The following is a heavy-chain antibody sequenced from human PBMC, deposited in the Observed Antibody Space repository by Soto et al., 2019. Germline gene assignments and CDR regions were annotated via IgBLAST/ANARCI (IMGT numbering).Heavy chain of an antibody. CDR2: INAGNGNT. V-gene: IGHV1-3*01. D-gene: IGHD3-22*01. CDR1: GYTFTSYA. Sequence: GASVKVSCKASGYTFTSYAMHWVRQAPGQRLEWMGWINAGNGNTKYSQKFQGRVTITRDTSASTAYMELSSLRSEDTAVYYCARDTMYYYDSSGPLSAFDIWGQGTMVTVSS. CDR3: ARDTMYYYDSSGPLSAFDI. J-gene: IGHJ3*02.